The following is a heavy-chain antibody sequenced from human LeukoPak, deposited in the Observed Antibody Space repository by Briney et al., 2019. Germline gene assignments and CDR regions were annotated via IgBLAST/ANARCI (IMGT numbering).Heavy chain of an antibody. CDR3: ARVGGAVADPLYYFDY. CDR1: GGSISSGDYY. V-gene: IGHV4-30-4*01. Sequence: SQTLSLTCTVSGGSISSGDYYWSWIRQPPGKGLEWIGYIYYSGSTYYNPSLKSRVTISVDTSKNQFSLKLSSVTAADTAVYYCARVGGAVADPLYYFDYWGQGTLVTVSS. J-gene: IGHJ4*02. CDR2: IYYSGST. D-gene: IGHD6-19*01.